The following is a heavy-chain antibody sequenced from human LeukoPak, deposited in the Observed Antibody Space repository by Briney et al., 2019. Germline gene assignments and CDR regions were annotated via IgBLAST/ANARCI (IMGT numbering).Heavy chain of an antibody. CDR1: GDSISSSNCY. V-gene: IGHV4-39*01. CDR2: IYFSGGT. Sequence: SETLSLTCTVSGDSISSSNCYWGWIRQPPGKGLEWIGSIYFSGGTYYNASLKSRVTISVDTSKNQFSLKLSSVTAADTAVYYCARRAVAEWYFDLWGRGTLVTVSS. D-gene: IGHD6-19*01. J-gene: IGHJ2*01. CDR3: ARRAVAEWYFDL.